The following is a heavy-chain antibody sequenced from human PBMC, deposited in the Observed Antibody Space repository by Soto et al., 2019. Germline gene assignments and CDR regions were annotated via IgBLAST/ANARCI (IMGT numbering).Heavy chain of an antibody. CDR2: IYYSGST. Sequence: SETLSLTCTVSGGSISSYYWSWIRQPPGEGLEWIGYIYYSGSTNYNPSLKSRVTISVDTSKNQFSLKLSSVTAADTAVYYCARLAWVGYYDFWSGYLPPDYYMDVWSKGTTVTVSS. J-gene: IGHJ6*03. D-gene: IGHD3-3*01. V-gene: IGHV4-59*08. CDR1: GGSISSYY. CDR3: ARLAWVGYYDFWSGYLPPDYYMDV.